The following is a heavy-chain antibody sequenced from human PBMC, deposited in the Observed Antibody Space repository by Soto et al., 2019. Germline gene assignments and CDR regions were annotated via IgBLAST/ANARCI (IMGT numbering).Heavy chain of an antibody. CDR2: TYYRSKWYN. Sequence: QVQLQQSGPGLVKPSQTLSLTCAISGDSVSRHSVAWNWIRQSPSRGLEWLGRTYYRSKWYNDYAVPVKSRITINPDKTKNPFSLQLNAVTPEDTAVYYCARDSPGYGDNVLFDFWGQGTLVTVSS. J-gene: IGHJ4*02. CDR3: ARDSPGYGDNVLFDF. D-gene: IGHD4-17*01. V-gene: IGHV6-1*01. CDR1: GDSVSRHSVA.